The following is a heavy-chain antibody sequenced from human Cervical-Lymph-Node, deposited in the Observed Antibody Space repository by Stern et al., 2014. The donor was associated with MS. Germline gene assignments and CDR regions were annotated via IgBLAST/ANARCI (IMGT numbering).Heavy chain of an antibody. D-gene: IGHD3-22*01. CDR1: GYTFTALF. V-gene: IGHV1-2*06. Sequence: QVAIVESGTKMQKPGASVKVSCKASGYTFTALFIHWVRHVTGQGLEWIGRINRNSDDPSYAHNFQARVTVTRDTSIGTAYLELSRLTSADTAVYYCAREATRIVVGIDYWGQGTQVTVSS. CDR2: INRNSDDP. CDR3: AREATRIVVGIDY. J-gene: IGHJ4*02.